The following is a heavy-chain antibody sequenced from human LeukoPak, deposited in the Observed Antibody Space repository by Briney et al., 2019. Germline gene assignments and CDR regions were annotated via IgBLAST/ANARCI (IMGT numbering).Heavy chain of an antibody. CDR1: GDSFTSVTDY. Sequence: PSETLSLTCTVSGDSFTSVTDYWAWIRQPPGKGLEWIASGDYSGSTNYNPSLKSRVTISVDTSKNQFSLKLSSVTAADTAVYYCARERAAFFNWFDPWGQGTLVTVSS. V-gene: IGHV4-61*01. CDR3: ARERAAFFNWFDP. D-gene: IGHD2-15*01. J-gene: IGHJ5*02. CDR2: GDYSGST.